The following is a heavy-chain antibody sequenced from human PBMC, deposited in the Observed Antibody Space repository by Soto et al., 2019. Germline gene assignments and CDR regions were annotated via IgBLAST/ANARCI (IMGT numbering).Heavy chain of an antibody. CDR2: ISGSGGTT. V-gene: IGHV3-23*01. D-gene: IGHD2-15*01. CDR3: AKSDLRYCSGGSCGYYYFDS. J-gene: IGHJ4*02. CDR1: GFTFSNYA. Sequence: EVQLLESGGGLVQPGGSLRLSCAASGFTFSNYAMIWVRQAPGKGLEWVSVISGSGGTTHYADSVKGRFTISRDTSKNSLYLQINYLRAEDTAVHYCAKSDLRYCSGGSCGYYYFDSWGQGTLVTVSS.